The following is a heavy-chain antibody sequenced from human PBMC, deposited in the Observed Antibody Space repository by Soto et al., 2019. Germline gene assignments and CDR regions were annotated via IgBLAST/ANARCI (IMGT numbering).Heavy chain of an antibody. J-gene: IGHJ3*02. CDR2: IIPIFGTA. Sequence: ASVKVSCKASGGTFSSYAISWVRQAPGQGLEWMGGIIPIFGTANYAQKFQGRVTITADESTNTAYMELSSLRSEDTAVYYFARGLIIPGDHHAFDIWGQGTMVTVSS. CDR3: ARGLIIPGDHHAFDI. V-gene: IGHV1-69*13. D-gene: IGHD7-27*01. CDR1: GGTFSSYA.